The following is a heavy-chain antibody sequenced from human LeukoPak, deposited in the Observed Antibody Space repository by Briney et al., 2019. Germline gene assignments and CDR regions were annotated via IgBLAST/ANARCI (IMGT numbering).Heavy chain of an antibody. CDR3: ARDHYYDSSGSPGYYYYYGMDV. CDR1: GFTFSSYW. CDR2: IKQDGSEK. V-gene: IGHV3-7*05. J-gene: IGHJ6*02. D-gene: IGHD3-22*01. Sequence: GGSLRLSCAASGFTFSSYWMSWVRQAPGKGLEWVANIKQDGSEKYYVDSVKGRFTISRDNAKNSLYLQMNSLRAEDTAVYYCARDHYYDSSGSPGYYYYYGMDVWGQGTTVTVSS.